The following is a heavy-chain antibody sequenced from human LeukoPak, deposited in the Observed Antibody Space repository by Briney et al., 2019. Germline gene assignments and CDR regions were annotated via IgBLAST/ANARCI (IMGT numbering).Heavy chain of an antibody. Sequence: GSLRLSCAASGFTFSSHAMSWVRQPPGKGLEWIGSIYYSGSTYYNPSLKSRVTMSVDTSKNQFSLKLSSVTAADTAAYYCASYGDFVLWFDPWGQGTLVTVSS. CDR2: IYYSGST. CDR3: ASYGDFVLWFDP. D-gene: IGHD4-17*01. J-gene: IGHJ5*02. V-gene: IGHV4-39*01. CDR1: GFTFSSHA.